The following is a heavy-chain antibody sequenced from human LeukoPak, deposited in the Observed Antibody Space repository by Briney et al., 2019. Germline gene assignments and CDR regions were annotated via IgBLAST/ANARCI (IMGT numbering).Heavy chain of an antibody. CDR2: INSDGSST. V-gene: IGHV3-74*01. CDR3: STGSGHAFDI. CDR1: GFTFSSYW. J-gene: IGHJ3*02. Sequence: PGGSLRLSCAASGFTFSSYWMHWVRQVPGKGLVWVSRINSDGSSTSYADSVKGRFTISRDNAKNTLYVQMNSLRAEDTAVYYCSTGSGHAFDIWGRGTMVTVSS. D-gene: IGHD3-10*01.